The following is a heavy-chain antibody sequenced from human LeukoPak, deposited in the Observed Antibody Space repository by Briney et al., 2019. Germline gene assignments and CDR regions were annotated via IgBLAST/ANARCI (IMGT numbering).Heavy chain of an antibody. J-gene: IGHJ1*01. V-gene: IGHV3-74*01. Sequence: GGSLRLSCAASGFTFSTYWMHWVRQAPGKGLVWVSRIKGDGGTNYADSVKGRFTISRDNAKKTVSLQMNSLRPEDTGVYYCARAPSEIGGYYPEYFRHWGQGTLVTVPS. D-gene: IGHD3-22*01. CDR2: IKGDGGT. CDR1: GFTFSTYW. CDR3: ARAPSEIGGYYPEYFRH.